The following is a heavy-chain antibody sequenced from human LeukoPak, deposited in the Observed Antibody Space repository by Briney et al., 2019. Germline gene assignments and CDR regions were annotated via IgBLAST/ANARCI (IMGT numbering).Heavy chain of an antibody. CDR3: ARDSIADAFDI. V-gene: IGHV3-30*03. J-gene: IGHJ3*02. Sequence: GGSLRLSCAASGFTLSSYDMHWVRQAPGKGLEWVAVISYDGSNKYYADSVKGRFTISRDNSKNTLFLQMNSLRAEDTAVYYCARDSIADAFDIWGQGTMVTVSS. CDR2: ISYDGSNK. CDR1: GFTLSSYD. D-gene: IGHD6-13*01.